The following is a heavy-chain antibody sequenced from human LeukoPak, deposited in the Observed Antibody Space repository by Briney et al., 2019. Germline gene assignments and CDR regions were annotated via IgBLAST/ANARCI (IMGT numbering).Heavy chain of an antibody. CDR1: GFTFSSYA. CDR3: ARDQRWRFYYYYGMDV. V-gene: IGHV3-21*01. J-gene: IGHJ6*02. CDR2: ISSSSSYI. Sequence: GGSLRLSCAASGFTFSSYAMSWVRQAPGKGLEWVSSISSSSSYIYYADSVKGRFTISRDNAKNSLYLQMNSLRAEDTAVYYCARDQRWRFYYYYGMDVWGQGTTVTVSS. D-gene: IGHD1-1*01.